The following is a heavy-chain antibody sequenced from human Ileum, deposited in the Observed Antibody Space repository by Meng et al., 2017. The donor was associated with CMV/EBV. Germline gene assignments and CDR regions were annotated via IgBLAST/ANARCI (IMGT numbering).Heavy chain of an antibody. CDR3: VRSRSSGDY. D-gene: IGHD3-10*01. CDR2: INSDGSST. J-gene: IGHJ4*02. CDR1: GFSFGTYW. Sequence: GGSLRLSCATSGFSFGTYWMHWVRQVPGKGLVWVSRINSDGSSTTYADSVKGRFTISRDNAKNTLYLQMNSLRAEDTAVYYCVRSRSSGDYWGQGTLVTVSS. V-gene: IGHV3-74*01.